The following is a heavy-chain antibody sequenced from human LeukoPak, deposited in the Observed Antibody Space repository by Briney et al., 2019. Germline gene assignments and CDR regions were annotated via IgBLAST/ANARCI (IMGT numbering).Heavy chain of an antibody. CDR2: IKSKTDGGTT. D-gene: IGHD1-26*01. CDR1: GFTFSNAW. CDR3: TTDELYSGSYRYFDY. J-gene: IGHJ4*02. Sequence: GGSLRLSCAASGFTFSNAWMSWVRQAPGKGLEWVGRIKSKTDGGTTDYAAPVKGRFTISRDDSKNTLYLQMNSLKTEDTAVYYCTTDELYSGSYRYFDYWGQGTLVTVSS. V-gene: IGHV3-15*01.